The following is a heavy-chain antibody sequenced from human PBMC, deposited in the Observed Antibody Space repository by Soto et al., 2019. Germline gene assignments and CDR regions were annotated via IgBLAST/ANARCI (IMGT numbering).Heavy chain of an antibody. Sequence: EVQLVESGGGLVQPGGALRLSCAASGFAFSSYCMHWVRQAPGKGLVWVSRIKSDGSDTSYADSRKGRLTISRDNATNTLYLQMSSLKAEDTAVYYCVRVAYGDLGGWGQGNLVTVSS. V-gene: IGHV3-74*01. CDR3: VRVAYGDLGG. CDR2: IKSDGSDT. CDR1: GFAFSSYC. J-gene: IGHJ4*02. D-gene: IGHD4-17*01.